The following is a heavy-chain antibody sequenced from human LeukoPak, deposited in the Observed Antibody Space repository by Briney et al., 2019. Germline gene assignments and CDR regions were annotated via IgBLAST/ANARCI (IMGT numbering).Heavy chain of an antibody. CDR3: ARVSYGDYGSPVDY. V-gene: IGHV3-7*01. J-gene: IGHJ4*02. CDR2: IKQDGSEK. CDR1: GFTFSSYW. Sequence: GGSLRLSCAASGFTFSSYWMSWVRQAPGKGLEWVANIKQDGSEKYYVDSVKGRFTISRDNAKNSLYLQMNSLRAEDTAVYYCARVSYGDYGSPVDYWGQGTLVTVSS. D-gene: IGHD4-17*01.